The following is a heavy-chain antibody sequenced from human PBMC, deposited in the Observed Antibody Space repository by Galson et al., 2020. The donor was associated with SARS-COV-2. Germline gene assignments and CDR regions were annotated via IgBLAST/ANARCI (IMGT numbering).Heavy chain of an antibody. CDR3: TRDSLLAHLMVVAASPATFDY. CDR1: GYTFTDYY. Sequence: ASVKVSCKASGYTFTDYYIHWVRQAPGQGLEWMGRINPKSGGTNNAQKFQGRVTMTRDSSISTAYMELSRLRSDDTAVYYCTRDSLLAHLMVVAASPATFDYWGQGTLVTVSS. J-gene: IGHJ4*02. CDR2: INPKSGGT. D-gene: IGHD2-15*01. V-gene: IGHV1-2*06.